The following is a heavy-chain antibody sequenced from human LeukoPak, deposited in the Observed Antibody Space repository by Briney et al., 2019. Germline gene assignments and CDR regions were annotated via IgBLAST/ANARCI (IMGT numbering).Heavy chain of an antibody. D-gene: IGHD3-10*01. Sequence: SETLSLTCSVSGGSISTSSYYWSWIRQPAGKGLEWIGRMYTSGSTNYNPSLKSRVTISVDTSKNQFSLKLSSVTAADTAVYYCARGIYGSGSFNFGPFDIWGQGTMVTVSS. V-gene: IGHV4-61*02. CDR1: GGSISTSSYY. J-gene: IGHJ3*02. CDR2: MYTSGST. CDR3: ARGIYGSGSFNFGPFDI.